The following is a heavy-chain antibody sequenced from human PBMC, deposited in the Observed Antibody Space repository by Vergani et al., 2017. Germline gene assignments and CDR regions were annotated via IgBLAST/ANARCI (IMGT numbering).Heavy chain of an antibody. CDR1: GFIFKNHG. CDR2: IWDDGSKK. J-gene: IGHJ4*02. CDR3: ARGSIGEV. D-gene: IGHD3-10*01. V-gene: IGHV3-33*01. Sequence: QVQLVESGGGVVQPGTSLRLSCAASGFIFKNHGMQWVRQAPGKGLEWVALIWDDGSKKNYGDSMKGRFTISRDNSKDTLYLEMNSLRAEDTAVYYCARGSIGEVWGQGTLVTVSS.